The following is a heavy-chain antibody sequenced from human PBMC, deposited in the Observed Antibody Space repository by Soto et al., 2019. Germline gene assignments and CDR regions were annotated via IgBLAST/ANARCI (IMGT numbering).Heavy chain of an antibody. V-gene: IGHV4-28*01. CDR1: GYSISSSNW. Sequence: QVQLQESGPGLVKPSDTLSLTCAVSGYSISSSNWWGWIRQPPGKGLEWIGYIYYSGTTYYNPSLKSRVTTSVDTSKNRSSLKLASVTAVDTAVYYCARRALQGPIDYWGQGTLVTVSS. CDR2: IYYSGTT. CDR3: ARRALQGPIDY. J-gene: IGHJ4*02.